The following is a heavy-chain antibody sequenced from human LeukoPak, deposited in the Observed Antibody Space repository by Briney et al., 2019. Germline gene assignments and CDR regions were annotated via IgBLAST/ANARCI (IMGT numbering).Heavy chain of an antibody. J-gene: IGHJ4*02. CDR1: GGSISSYY. V-gene: IGHV4-59*01. CDR2: IYYSGST. Sequence: SETLSLTCTVSGGSISSYYWSWIRQPPGKGLEWIGYIYYSGSTNYNPSLKSRVTISVDTSKNQFSLKLSSVTAADTAVYYCARDRVTSGGYCSGGSCYSAVGTDYWGQGTLVTVSS. D-gene: IGHD2-15*01. CDR3: ARDRVTSGGYCSGGSCYSAVGTDY.